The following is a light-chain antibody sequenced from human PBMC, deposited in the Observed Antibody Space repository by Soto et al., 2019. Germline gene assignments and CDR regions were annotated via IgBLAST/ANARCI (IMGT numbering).Light chain of an antibody. J-gene: IGKJ1*01. CDR1: QGISSW. CDR2: AAS. Sequence: DIQMTQSPSSLSASVGDRVTITCRASQGISSWLAWYQQKPEKAPKSLIYAASSLQSGVPSRFSGSGSGTEFTLIISGLQPDDSATYYCQQYTNTNNPWMFGQGTKVDIK. V-gene: IGKV1D-16*01. CDR3: QQYTNTNNPWM.